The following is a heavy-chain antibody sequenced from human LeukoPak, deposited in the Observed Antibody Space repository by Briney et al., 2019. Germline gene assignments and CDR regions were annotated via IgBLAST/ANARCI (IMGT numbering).Heavy chain of an antibody. CDR3: ARASCSGGSCYDVGFDY. CDR1: GGSISSYY. J-gene: IGHJ4*02. D-gene: IGHD2-15*01. Sequence: SETLSLTCTVSGGSISSYYWSWIRQPPGKGLEWIGEIYHSGSTNYNPSLKSRVTISVDKSKNQFSLKLSSVTAADTAVYYCARASCSGGSCYDVGFDYWGQGTLVTVSS. V-gene: IGHV4-59*12. CDR2: IYHSGST.